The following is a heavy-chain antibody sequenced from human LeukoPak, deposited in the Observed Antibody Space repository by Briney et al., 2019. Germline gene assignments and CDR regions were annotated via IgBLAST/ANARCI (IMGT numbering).Heavy chain of an antibody. V-gene: IGHV3-21*04. CDR3: AKRRGLELLYYYYMDV. CDR2: ISSSSSYI. J-gene: IGHJ6*03. CDR1: GFTFISYS. Sequence: PGGSLRLSCAASGFTFISYSMNWVRQAPGKGLEWVSSISSSSSYIYYADSVKGRFTISRDNSKNTLYLQMNSLRAEDTAVYYCAKRRGLELLYYYYMDVWGKGTTVTVSS. D-gene: IGHD1-7*01.